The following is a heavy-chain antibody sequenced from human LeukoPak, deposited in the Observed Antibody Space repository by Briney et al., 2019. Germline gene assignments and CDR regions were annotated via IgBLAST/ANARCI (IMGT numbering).Heavy chain of an antibody. CDR3: ARDSVLRYFDWLFPYYMDV. V-gene: IGHV3-11*01. D-gene: IGHD3-9*01. Sequence: GGSLRLSCAASGFTSSDYYMSWIRQAPGKGLEWVSYISTSGSTIYYADSVKGRFTISRDNAKNSLYLQMNSLRAEDTAVYYCARDSVLRYFDWLFPYYMDVWGKGTTVTISS. CDR1: GFTSSDYY. CDR2: ISTSGSTI. J-gene: IGHJ6*03.